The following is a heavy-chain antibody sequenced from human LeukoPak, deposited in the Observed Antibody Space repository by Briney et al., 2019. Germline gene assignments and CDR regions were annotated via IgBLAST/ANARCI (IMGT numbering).Heavy chain of an antibody. D-gene: IGHD6-19*01. V-gene: IGHV4-59*01. CDR2: IYYSGST. Sequence: SETLSLTCNVSGGSISAYYWSWIRQPPGKGLEWIGYIYYSGSTNYNPSLKSRVTISVDTSKNQFSLKLSSVTAADTAVYYCARGDQWLVSYFDYWGQGTLVTVSS. J-gene: IGHJ4*02. CDR3: ARGDQWLVSYFDY. CDR1: GGSISAYY.